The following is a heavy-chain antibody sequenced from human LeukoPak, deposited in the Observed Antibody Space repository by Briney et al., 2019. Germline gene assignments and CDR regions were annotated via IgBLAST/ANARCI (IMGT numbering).Heavy chain of an antibody. CDR2: IHPGDSET. CDR3: ARQSRVSGSWYIIDY. CDR1: GYSFTSYW. Sequence: GESLKISCKGSGYSFTSYWIGWVRQMPGKGLEWMGIIHPGDSETRYSPSFQGQVSISADKSITTAYLQWSSLKASDTAMYYRARQSRVSGSWYIIDYWGQGTLVTVSS. J-gene: IGHJ4*02. V-gene: IGHV5-51*01. D-gene: IGHD6-13*01.